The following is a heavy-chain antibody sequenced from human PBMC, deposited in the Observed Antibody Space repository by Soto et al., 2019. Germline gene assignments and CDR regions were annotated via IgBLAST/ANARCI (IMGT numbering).Heavy chain of an antibody. CDR2: IFYSGTT. CDR1: GGSISSGGYY. CDR3: ARSVDP. J-gene: IGHJ5*02. Sequence: SETLSLTCTVSGGSISSGGYYCSWIRQHPGKGLEWIGYIFYSGTTYYNPSLKSRVTISVGTSKNQFSLKLSSVTAADTAVYYCARSVDPWGQGTLVTVS. V-gene: IGHV4-31*03.